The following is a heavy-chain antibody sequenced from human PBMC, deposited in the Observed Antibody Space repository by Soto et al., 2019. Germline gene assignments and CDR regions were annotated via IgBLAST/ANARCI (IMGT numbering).Heavy chain of an antibody. CDR3: AGGSAGKIDWGLRGAFDF. J-gene: IGHJ3*01. Sequence: PGGSLRLSCAASGFTFSDHGMHWVRQAPGKGLEWVAVMWYDGSNKYYADSVKGRFSISRDNSKNTLYLHMSSLRGEDTAVYYCAGGSAGKIDWGLRGAFDFWGQGTMVTVSS. CDR1: GFTFSDHG. V-gene: IGHV3-33*01. D-gene: IGHD3-9*01. CDR2: MWYDGSNK.